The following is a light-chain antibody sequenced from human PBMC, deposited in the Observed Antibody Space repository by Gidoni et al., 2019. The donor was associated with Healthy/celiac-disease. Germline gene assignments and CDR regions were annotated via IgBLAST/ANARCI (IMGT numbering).Light chain of an antibody. Sequence: DIQMTKSPSSLSASVGDRVTITRQASQDISNYLNWYQQKPGKDPKLLIYDASNLETGVPSRFSGSGSGTDFTFTISSLQPEDIATYYCQQYDNLPSITFGQGTRLEIK. CDR1: QDISNY. CDR2: DAS. V-gene: IGKV1-33*01. J-gene: IGKJ5*01. CDR3: QQYDNLPSIT.